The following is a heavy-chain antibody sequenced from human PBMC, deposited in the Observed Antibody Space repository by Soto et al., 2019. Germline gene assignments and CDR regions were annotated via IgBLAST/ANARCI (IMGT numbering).Heavy chain of an antibody. J-gene: IGHJ6*02. Sequence: SETLSLTCAVYGGSFSGYYWSWIRQPPGKGLEWIGEINHSGSTNYNPSLKSRVTISVDTSKNQFSLKLSSVTAADTAVYYCARTSTVVFLYYYYGMDVWGQGTTVTVSS. V-gene: IGHV4-34*01. CDR3: ARTSTVVFLYYYYGMDV. D-gene: IGHD4-17*01. CDR2: INHSGST. CDR1: GGSFSGYY.